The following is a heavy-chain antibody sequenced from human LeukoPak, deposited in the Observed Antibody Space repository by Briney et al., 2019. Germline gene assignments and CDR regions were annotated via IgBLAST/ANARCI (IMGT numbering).Heavy chain of an antibody. D-gene: IGHD2-2*01. Sequence: SVKVSCKASGGTFSSYAISWVRQAPGQGLEWMGGIIPIFGTANYAQKFRGRVTITADESTSTAYMELSSLRSEDTAVYYCARDLVPAATHDAFDIWGQGTMVTVSS. CDR3: ARDLVPAATHDAFDI. V-gene: IGHV1-69*13. CDR1: GGTFSSYA. CDR2: IIPIFGTA. J-gene: IGHJ3*02.